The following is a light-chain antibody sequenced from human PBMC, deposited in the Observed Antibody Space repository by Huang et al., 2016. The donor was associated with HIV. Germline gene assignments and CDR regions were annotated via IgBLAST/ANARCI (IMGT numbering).Light chain of an antibody. CDR1: QDINNY. V-gene: IGKV1-33*01. CDR3: QQYDTFLYT. Sequence: DIQMTQSPSSLSASIGDRVTITCQASQDINNYLNWYQHKPGKAPKLLIYDASNLETGVPSRFSGSGSGTIFTFTISILQPDDFATYYCQQYDTFLYTFGQGTKLEMK. J-gene: IGKJ2*01. CDR2: DAS.